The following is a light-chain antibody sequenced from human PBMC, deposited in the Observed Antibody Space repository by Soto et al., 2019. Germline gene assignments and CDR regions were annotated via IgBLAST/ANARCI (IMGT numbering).Light chain of an antibody. V-gene: IGLV1-44*01. CDR1: SSNIGSNT. CDR3: AAWDDSLNGYV. J-gene: IGLJ1*01. Sequence: QSVLTQPPSTSGTPGQRVTISCSGSSSNIGSNTVNWYQQVPGTAPKLLICTNNQRPSGVPDRFSGSKSGTSASLGISGLQSGDEADYYCAAWDDSLNGYVFGTGTKVTVL. CDR2: TNN.